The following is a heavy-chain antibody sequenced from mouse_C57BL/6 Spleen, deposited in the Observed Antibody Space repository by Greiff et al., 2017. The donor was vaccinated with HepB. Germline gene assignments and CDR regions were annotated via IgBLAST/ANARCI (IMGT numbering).Heavy chain of an antibody. CDR3: ARVGSSGSWFAY. CDR1: GFTFSDYG. D-gene: IGHD3-2*02. V-gene: IGHV5-15*01. J-gene: IGHJ3*01. Sequence: EVKLVESGGGLVQPGGSLKLSCAASGFTFSDYGMAWVRQAPRKGPEWVAFISNLAYSIYYADTVTGRFTISRENAKNTLYLEMSSLRSEDTAMYDCARVGSSGSWFAYWGQGTLVTVSA. CDR2: ISNLAYSI.